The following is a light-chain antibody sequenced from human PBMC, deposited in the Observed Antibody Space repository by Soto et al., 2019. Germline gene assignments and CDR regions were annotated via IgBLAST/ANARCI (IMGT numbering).Light chain of an antibody. V-gene: IGKV3-15*01. Sequence: ETVMTQSPATLSVSPGERATLSCWASQSISGNLAWYQQKPGQAPRLLIYGASTRATDIPGRFSGSGSGTEFTLTISSLQSEDFAVYYCQQYNSWPRTFGQGTKVEIK. CDR3: QQYNSWPRT. J-gene: IGKJ1*01. CDR2: GAS. CDR1: QSISGN.